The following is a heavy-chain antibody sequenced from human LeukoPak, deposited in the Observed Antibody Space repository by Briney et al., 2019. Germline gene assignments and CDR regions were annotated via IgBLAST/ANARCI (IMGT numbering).Heavy chain of an antibody. V-gene: IGHV3-21*01. D-gene: IGHD3-10*01. J-gene: IGHJ5*02. CDR3: ARAAYGSGTHAGDWFDP. Sequence: GGSLRLSCAASGFTFSSYSMNWVRQAPGKGLEWVSSISSSSSYIYYADSVKGRFTISRDNAKNSLYLQMNSLRAEDTAVYYCARAAYGSGTHAGDWFDPWGQGTLVTVSS. CDR2: ISSSSSYI. CDR1: GFTFSSYS.